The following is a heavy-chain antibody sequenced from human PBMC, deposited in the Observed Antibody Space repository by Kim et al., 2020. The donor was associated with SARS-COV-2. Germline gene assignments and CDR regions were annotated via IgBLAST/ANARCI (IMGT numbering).Heavy chain of an antibody. CDR2: INPSGGST. Sequence: ASVKVSCKASGYTFTSYYMHWVRQAPGQGLEWMGIINPSGGSTSYAQKFQGRVTMTRDTSTSTVYMELSSLSSEDTAVYYCAREGYYDILIYGMDVWGQGTTGTVSS. CDR1: GYTFTSYY. J-gene: IGHJ6*02. D-gene: IGHD3-9*01. V-gene: IGHV1-46*01. CDR3: AREGYYDILIYGMDV.